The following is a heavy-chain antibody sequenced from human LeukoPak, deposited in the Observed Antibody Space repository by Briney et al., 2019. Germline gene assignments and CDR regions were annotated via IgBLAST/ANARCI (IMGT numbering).Heavy chain of an antibody. Sequence: ASVKVSCKVSGYTLTELSMHWVRQAPGKGLEWMGGFDPEDGETIYAQKFQGRVTMTEDTSTDTAYMELSSLRSEDTTVYYCAALEDYGDYEFVHWGQGTLVTVSS. CDR2: FDPEDGET. J-gene: IGHJ4*02. D-gene: IGHD4-17*01. CDR1: GYTLTELS. CDR3: AALEDYGDYEFVH. V-gene: IGHV1-24*01.